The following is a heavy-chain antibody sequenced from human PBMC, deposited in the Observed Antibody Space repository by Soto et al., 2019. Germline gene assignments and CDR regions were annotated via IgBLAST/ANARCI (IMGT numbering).Heavy chain of an antibody. D-gene: IGHD1-7*01. CDR3: ASRDPGTSVDY. V-gene: IGHV4-4*02. CDR1: AGSFTSNNW. Sequence: KAAETLGITCVLSAGSFTSNNWWTWVRQPPGQGLEWIGEIYRTGSTNYNPSLKSRVTISLDKSENQFSLKVTSLTAADTAVYYCASRDPGTSVDYWGQGTLVTVSS. J-gene: IGHJ4*02. CDR2: IYRTGST.